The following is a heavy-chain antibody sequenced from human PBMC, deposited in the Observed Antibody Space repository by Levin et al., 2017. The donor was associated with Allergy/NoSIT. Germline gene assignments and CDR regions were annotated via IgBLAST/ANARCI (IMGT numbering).Heavy chain of an antibody. CDR2: IYPGDSDT. J-gene: IGHJ4*02. Sequence: GASVKVSCKGSGYSFTSYWIGWVRQMPGKGLEWMGIIYPGDSDTRYSPSFQGQVTISADKSISTAYLQWSSLKASDTAMYYCAGRGVTMIPEEVYFDYWGQGTLVTVSS. CDR3: AGRGVTMIPEEVYFDY. D-gene: IGHD3-22*01. V-gene: IGHV5-51*03. CDR1: GYSFTSYW.